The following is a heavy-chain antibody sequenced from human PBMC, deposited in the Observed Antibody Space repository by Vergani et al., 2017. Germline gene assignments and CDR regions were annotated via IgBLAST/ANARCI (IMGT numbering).Heavy chain of an antibody. CDR2: IRGSGGST. CDR3: AKTRTPYYYGSGSYLGKKDFYY. J-gene: IGHJ4*02. Sequence: EVQLLESGGGLVQPGGSLRLSCAASGFTFSSYAMSWVRQAPGKGLEWVSAIRGSGGSTYYADSVKGRFTISKDNSKNTLYLQMNSRRAEDTAVYYCAKTRTPYYYGSGSYLGKKDFYYWGQGTLVTVSS. CDR1: GFTFSSYA. D-gene: IGHD3-10*01. V-gene: IGHV3-23*01.